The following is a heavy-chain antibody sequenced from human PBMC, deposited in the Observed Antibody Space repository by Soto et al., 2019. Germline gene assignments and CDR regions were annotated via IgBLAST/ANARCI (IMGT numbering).Heavy chain of an antibody. Sequence: SECLSLTCAASGYSMSSYDWSWIRQPPGKGLEWLGYIYCSGSTIDNPSLKSRVTISVDTSKNQFSLKLSSVTTADTVVFYSARKQAILYDALDSWGQASMVT. CDR2: IYCSGST. CDR3: ARKQAILYDALDS. D-gene: IGHD1-1*01. CDR1: GYSMSSYD. V-gene: IGHV4-59*01. J-gene: IGHJ3*02.